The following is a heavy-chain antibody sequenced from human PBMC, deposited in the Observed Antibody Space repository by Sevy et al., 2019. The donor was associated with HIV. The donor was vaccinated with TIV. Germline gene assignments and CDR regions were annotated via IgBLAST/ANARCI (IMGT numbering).Heavy chain of an antibody. D-gene: IGHD5-12*01. V-gene: IGHV4-59*01. CDR2: IYYSGST. J-gene: IGHJ4*02. Sequence: SETLSLTCTVSGGSISSYYWSWIRQPPGKGLEWIGYIYYSGSTNYNPSLKSRVTISVDTSKNQFSLKLSSVTVADTAVYYCARARGEMATIIGDFYFDYWGQGTLVTVSS. CDR3: ARARGEMATIIGDFYFDY. CDR1: GGSISSYY.